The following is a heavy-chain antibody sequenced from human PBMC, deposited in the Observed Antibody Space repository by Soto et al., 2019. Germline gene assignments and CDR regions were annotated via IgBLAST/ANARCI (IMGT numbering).Heavy chain of an antibody. J-gene: IGHJ6*02. V-gene: IGHV1-18*01. Sequence: SVKVSCKASGYTFTSYGISWVRQAPGQGLEWMGWISAYNGNTNYAQKLQGRVTMTTDTSTSTAYMELRSLRSDDTAVYYCARGAIFGVVIIGSFGMDVWGQGTTVTVSS. CDR1: GYTFTSYG. D-gene: IGHD3-3*01. CDR2: ISAYNGNT. CDR3: ARGAIFGVVIIGSFGMDV.